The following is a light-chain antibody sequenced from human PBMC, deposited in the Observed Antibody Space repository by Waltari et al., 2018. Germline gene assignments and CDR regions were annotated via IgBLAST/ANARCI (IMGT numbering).Light chain of an antibody. CDR1: SSNIGAGSD. J-gene: IGLJ3*02. CDR3: QSYDRSLSGWV. Sequence: QSVLTQPPSVSGAPGQRVTISCTGSSSNIGAGSDVHWYQQLPGTAPKLLIYGNINRPSGVPDRFSGSQSGTSPSLAITGLLAEDEGDYYCQSYDRSLSGWVFGGGTKLTVL. CDR2: GNI. V-gene: IGLV1-40*01.